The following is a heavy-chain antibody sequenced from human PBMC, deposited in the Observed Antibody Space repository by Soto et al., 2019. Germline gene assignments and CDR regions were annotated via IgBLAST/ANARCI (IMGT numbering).Heavy chain of an antibody. CDR2: IWYGGSDK. CDR3: ALGYLSYYFDF. Sequence: PGGSPRLSCAASGFTFSGFGMHWVRQAPGKGLEWVAIIWYGGSDKYCADSVKGRFTISRDNSKNTLYLQMNSVRAEERAVYHCALGYLSYYFDFWGQGTPVTVS. V-gene: IGHV3-33*01. J-gene: IGHJ4*02. D-gene: IGHD1-1*01. CDR1: GFTFSGFG.